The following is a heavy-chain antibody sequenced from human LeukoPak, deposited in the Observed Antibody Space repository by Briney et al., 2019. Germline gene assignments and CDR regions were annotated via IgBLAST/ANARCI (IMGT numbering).Heavy chain of an antibody. D-gene: IGHD6-6*01. CDR1: GFTFRYYA. CDR2: ISYDGSNK. Sequence: GGSLKLSCEASGFTFRYYAMHWVRQVPGKGLEWVAVISYDGSNKYYADSVKGRFTISRDNSKNTLYLQMNSLRAEDTAVYYCARDFEYSSSYFVYWGQGTLVTVSS. J-gene: IGHJ4*02. CDR3: ARDFEYSSSYFVY. V-gene: IGHV3-30-3*01.